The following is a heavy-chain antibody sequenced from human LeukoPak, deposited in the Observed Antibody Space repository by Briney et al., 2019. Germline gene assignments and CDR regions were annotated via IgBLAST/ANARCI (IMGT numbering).Heavy chain of an antibody. CDR1: GFTFSSYA. J-gene: IGHJ4*02. D-gene: IGHD3-22*01. Sequence: PGGSLRLSCAASGFTFSSYAMSWVRQAPGKGLEWVSAISGSGGSTYYADSVKGRFTISRDNSKNTLYLQMSSLRAEDTAVYYCAKAALYYYDSSGFDYWGQGTLVTVSS. CDR3: AKAALYYYDSSGFDY. CDR2: ISGSGGST. V-gene: IGHV3-23*01.